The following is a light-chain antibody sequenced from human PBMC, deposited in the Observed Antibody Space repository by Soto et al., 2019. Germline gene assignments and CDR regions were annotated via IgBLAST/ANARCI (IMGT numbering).Light chain of an antibody. CDR1: SSDVGGYNY. Sequence: QSALTQPPSASGSPGQSVTISCTGTSSDVGGYNYVSWYQQHPGKAPKLMIYEVSKRPSGVPDRFSGSKSGNTASLTVSGHQAEDEADYYCSSYAGSNNVVFGGGTKVTVL. CDR3: SSYAGSNNVV. CDR2: EVS. J-gene: IGLJ2*01. V-gene: IGLV2-8*01.